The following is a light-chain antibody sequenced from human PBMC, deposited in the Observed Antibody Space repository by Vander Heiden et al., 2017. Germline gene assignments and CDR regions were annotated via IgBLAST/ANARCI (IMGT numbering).Light chain of an antibody. V-gene: IGLV2-14*01. Sequence: QSALTQPASGAGVPGQAITISCSGSRNDIGLYNYVSWYQQHPGKAPKLIIFEVTNRPSGVSDRVSGSKSGTVASLTISGLQAEDEADYHCSAYTASSTLVFGGGTKLTVL. J-gene: IGLJ2*01. CDR2: EVT. CDR3: SAYTASSTLV. CDR1: RNDIGLYNY.